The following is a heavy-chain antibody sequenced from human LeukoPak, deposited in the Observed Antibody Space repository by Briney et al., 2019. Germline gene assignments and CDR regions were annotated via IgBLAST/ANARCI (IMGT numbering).Heavy chain of an antibody. Sequence: PGRSLRLSCAASGFTFSSYGMHWVRRAPGKGLEWVAVISYDGSNKYYADSVKGRFTISRDNSKNTLYLQMNSLRAEDTAVYYCAKDNRYSSGLDYWGQGALVTVSS. J-gene: IGHJ4*02. CDR3: AKDNRYSSGLDY. CDR2: ISYDGSNK. CDR1: GFTFSSYG. V-gene: IGHV3-30*18. D-gene: IGHD6-19*01.